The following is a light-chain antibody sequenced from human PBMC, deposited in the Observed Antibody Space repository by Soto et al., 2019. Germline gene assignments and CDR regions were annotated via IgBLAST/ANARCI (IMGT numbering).Light chain of an antibody. CDR3: QLYGSSPWT. Sequence: EIVLTQSPGTLSLSPGERATLSCSASQSVSSRSLAWYQQKPGQAPRLLIYGAASRATVIPDRFSGSGSGTDLTLTISILEPDDFAVDYFQLYGSSPWTFGPGTKMEIK. J-gene: IGKJ1*01. V-gene: IGKV3-20*01. CDR2: GAA. CDR1: QSVSSRS.